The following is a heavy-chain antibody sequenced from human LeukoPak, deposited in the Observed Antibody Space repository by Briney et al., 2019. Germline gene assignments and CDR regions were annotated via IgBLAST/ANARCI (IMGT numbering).Heavy chain of an antibody. J-gene: IGHJ4*02. CDR1: GFTVSSYS. V-gene: IGHV3-21*01. CDR3: ARLASGSYLDY. CDR2: ISSSSSYI. Sequence: GGSLRLSCAASGFTVSSYSMNWVRQAPGKGLEWVSSISSSSSYIYYADSVKGRFAISRDNAKNSLYLQMNSLRAEDTAVYYCARLASGSYLDYWGQGTLVTVSS. D-gene: IGHD1-26*01.